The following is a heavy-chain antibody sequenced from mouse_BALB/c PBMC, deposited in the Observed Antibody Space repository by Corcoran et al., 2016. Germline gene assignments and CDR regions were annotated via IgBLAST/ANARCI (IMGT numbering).Heavy chain of an antibody. V-gene: IGHV1-9*01. J-gene: IGHJ4*01. Sequence: QVQLQQSGAELMKPGASVKISCKATGYTFSSYWIEWVKQRPGHGLEWIGEILPGSGSTNYNEKFKGKATFTADTSSNTAYMQLSSLTSEDSAVYYCARGDDGYYVYAMDYWGQGTSVTVSS. CDR1: GYTFSSYW. CDR2: ILPGSGST. D-gene: IGHD2-3*01. CDR3: ARGDDGYYVYAMDY.